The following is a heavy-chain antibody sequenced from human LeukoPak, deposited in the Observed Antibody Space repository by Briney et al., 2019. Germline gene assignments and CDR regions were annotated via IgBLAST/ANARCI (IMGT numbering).Heavy chain of an antibody. CDR1: GGTFSSYA. V-gene: IGHV1-69*04. CDR2: IIPIFGIA. CDR3: ARGAGSTGYYYGMDV. J-gene: IGHJ6*02. Sequence: SVKVSCKASGGTFSSYAISWVRQAPGQGLEWMGRIIPIFGIANYAQKFQGRVTITADKSTGTAYMELSSLRSEDTAVYYCARGAGSTGYYYGMDVWGQGTTVTVSS. D-gene: IGHD4-11*01.